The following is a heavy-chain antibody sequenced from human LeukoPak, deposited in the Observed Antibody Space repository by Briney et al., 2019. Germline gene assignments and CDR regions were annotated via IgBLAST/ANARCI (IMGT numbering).Heavy chain of an antibody. D-gene: IGHD4-17*01. J-gene: IGHJ4*02. V-gene: IGHV1-2*02. CDR1: GYTFTGYY. CDR3: ARDGDYGDYPGGY. CDR2: INPNSGGT. Sequence: ASVKVSCKASGYTFTGYYMHWVRQAPGQGLEWMGWINPNSGGTNYAQKFQGRVTMTRDTSITTAYMELTSLRSEDTAVYYCARDGDYGDYPGGYWGQGTLITVSS.